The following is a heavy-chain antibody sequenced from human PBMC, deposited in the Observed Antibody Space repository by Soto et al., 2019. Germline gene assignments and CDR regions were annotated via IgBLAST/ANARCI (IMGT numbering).Heavy chain of an antibody. D-gene: IGHD2-2*01. J-gene: IGHJ6*03. Sequence: QVQLVQSGAEVKKPGASVTVSCKASGYTFTKYDINWVRQAPGQRLEWMGWMNPNSGNTGYAQKFQGRVTMTRSTSLNTAYRELSSLTSDDTAVYYCAKAEDCSSSSCHHYYYYMDVWGIGTTVTVSS. V-gene: IGHV1-8*01. CDR2: MNPNSGNT. CDR1: GYTFTKYD. CDR3: AKAEDCSSSSCHHYYYYMDV.